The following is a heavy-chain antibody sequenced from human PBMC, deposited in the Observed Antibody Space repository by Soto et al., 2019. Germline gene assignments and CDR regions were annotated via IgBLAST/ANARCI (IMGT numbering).Heavy chain of an antibody. CDR3: ARQNIVVVPAASPLYYYYGMDV. D-gene: IGHD2-2*01. Sequence: GESLKISCKGSGYSFTSYWIGWVRQMPGKGLEWMGIIYPGDSDTRYSPSFQGQVTISADKSISTAYLQWSSLKASDTAMYYCARQNIVVVPAASPLYYYYGMDVWAKGPRSPSP. CDR1: GYSFTSYW. J-gene: IGHJ6*02. V-gene: IGHV5-51*01. CDR2: IYPGDSDT.